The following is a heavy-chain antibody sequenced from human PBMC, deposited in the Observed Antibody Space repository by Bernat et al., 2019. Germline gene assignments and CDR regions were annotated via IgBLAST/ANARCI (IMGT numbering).Heavy chain of an antibody. CDR1: GFTFSRYA. V-gene: IGHV3-30-3*01. J-gene: IGHJ4*02. CDR2: ISYDGSVK. Sequence: QVQLVESGGGVVQPGRSPRLSCAASGFTFSRYAMHWVRQAPGKGLEWLTVISYDGSVKFYADSVKGRFTISKDSSKDALYLQMNSLRAEDTAVYFCARDKGATSSYYIDYWGQGALVTVSS. CDR3: ARDKGATSSYYIDY. D-gene: IGHD2-2*01.